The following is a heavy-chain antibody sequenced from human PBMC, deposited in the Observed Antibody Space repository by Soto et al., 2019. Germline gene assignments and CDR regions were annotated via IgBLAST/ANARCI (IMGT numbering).Heavy chain of an antibody. D-gene: IGHD6-6*01. Sequence: GGSLRLSCAASGFTFSSYGMHWVRQAPGKGLEWVAVISYDGSNKYYADSVKGRFTISRDNSKNTLYLQMNSLRAEDTAVYYCAKEYSGQLVRYFDYWGQGXLVTVPS. CDR1: GFTFSSYG. J-gene: IGHJ4*02. V-gene: IGHV3-30*18. CDR3: AKEYSGQLVRYFDY. CDR2: ISYDGSNK.